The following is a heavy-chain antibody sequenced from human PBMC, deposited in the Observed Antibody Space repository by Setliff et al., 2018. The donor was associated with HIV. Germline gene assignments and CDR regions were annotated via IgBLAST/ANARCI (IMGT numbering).Heavy chain of an antibody. CDR1: GYTFTDYY. D-gene: IGHD2-15*01. CDR3: ASVGCSGGSCYWFDP. Sequence: SVKVSCKVSGYTFTDYYMHWVQQAPGQGLEWMGGIIPILGIANYAQKFQGRVTITADESTSTAYMELSSLRSEDTAVYYCASVGCSGGSCYWFDPWGQGTLVTVSS. J-gene: IGHJ5*02. CDR2: IIPILGIA. V-gene: IGHV1-69*10.